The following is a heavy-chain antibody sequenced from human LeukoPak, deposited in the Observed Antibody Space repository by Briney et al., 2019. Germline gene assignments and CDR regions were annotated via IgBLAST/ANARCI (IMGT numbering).Heavy chain of an antibody. CDR2: IYYSGST. CDR1: GGSISSGTYY. V-gene: IGHV4-39*02. CDR3: AGTYRLRRFDP. J-gene: IGHJ5*02. D-gene: IGHD2-2*02. Sequence: KPSETLSLTCTVSGGSISSGTYYWGWIRQPPGKGLECIVTIYYSGSTSYNPSLKSRVTISVDTSKNHFSLKLTSVTAADTAVYYCAGTYRLRRFDPWGQGTLVTVSS.